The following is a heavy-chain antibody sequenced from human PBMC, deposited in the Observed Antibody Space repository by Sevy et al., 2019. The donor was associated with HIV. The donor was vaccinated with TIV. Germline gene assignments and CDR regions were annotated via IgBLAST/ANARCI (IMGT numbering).Heavy chain of an antibody. CDR2: ISGSGGST. J-gene: IGHJ4*02. CDR1: GFTFSSYA. D-gene: IGHD6-19*01. Sequence: GGSLRLSCAASGFTFSSYAMSWVRQAPGKGLEWVSAISGSGGSTYYADSVKDRFTISRDNSKNTLYLQMNSLRAEDTAVYYCAKDRAYSSGHDYWGQGTLVTVSS. CDR3: AKDRAYSSGHDY. V-gene: IGHV3-23*01.